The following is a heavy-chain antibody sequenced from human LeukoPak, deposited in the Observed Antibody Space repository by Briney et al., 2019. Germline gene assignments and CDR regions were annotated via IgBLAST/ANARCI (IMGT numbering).Heavy chain of an antibody. V-gene: IGHV4-34*01. J-gene: IGHJ6*03. Sequence: PSETLSLTCAGYGGSFSGYYWSWIRQPPGKGLEWIGEINHSGSTNYNPSLKSRVTISVDTSKNQFSLKLSSVTAADTAVYYCARTNWNSYYYYMDVWGKGTTVTVSS. D-gene: IGHD1-7*01. CDR3: ARTNWNSYYYYMDV. CDR2: INHSGST. CDR1: GGSFSGYY.